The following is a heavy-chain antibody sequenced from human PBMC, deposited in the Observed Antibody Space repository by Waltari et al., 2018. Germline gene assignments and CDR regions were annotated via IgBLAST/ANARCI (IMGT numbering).Heavy chain of an antibody. CDR3: ATPYISLSDSSGSYYFDY. D-gene: IGHD3-22*01. CDR1: GYTLTELS. J-gene: IGHJ4*02. CDR2: FDPEDGET. V-gene: IGHV1-24*01. Sequence: QVQLVQSGAEVKKPGASVKVSCKVSGYTLTELSMHWVRQAPGKGLEWMGGFDPEDGETIYEQKFQGRVTMTEDTSTDTAYMELSSLRSEDTAVYYCATPYISLSDSSGSYYFDYWGQGTLVTVSS.